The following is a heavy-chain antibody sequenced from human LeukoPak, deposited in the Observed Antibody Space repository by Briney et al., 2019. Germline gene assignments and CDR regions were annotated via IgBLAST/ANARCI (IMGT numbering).Heavy chain of an antibody. D-gene: IGHD6-19*01. CDR2: ITSNGGST. Sequence: GGSLRLSCAASGFTFSSHAMHWIRQAPGKGLEYVSSITSNGGSTYYADSVRGRFTISRDNSRNTLYLQMGSLRTGDMAVYYCVRYSSGWYDYWGQGTLVTVSS. CDR1: GFTFSSHA. V-gene: IGHV3-64*02. CDR3: VRYSSGWYDY. J-gene: IGHJ4*02.